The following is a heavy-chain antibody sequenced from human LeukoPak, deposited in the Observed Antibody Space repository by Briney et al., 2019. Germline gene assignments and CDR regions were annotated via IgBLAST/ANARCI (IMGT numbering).Heavy chain of an antibody. J-gene: IGHJ3*02. Sequence: PGGSLRLSCAASGFTFSSYWMSWVRQAPGKGLEWGANIKQDGSEKYYVDSVKGRFTISRDNAKNLLYLQMNSLRADDTAVYYCAGAMPSVEKNGTTMIVRSDAFDIWGPGTMVTVSS. V-gene: IGHV3-7*01. CDR2: IKQDGSEK. CDR3: AGAMPSVEKNGTTMIVRSDAFDI. D-gene: IGHD3-22*01. CDR1: GFTFSSYW.